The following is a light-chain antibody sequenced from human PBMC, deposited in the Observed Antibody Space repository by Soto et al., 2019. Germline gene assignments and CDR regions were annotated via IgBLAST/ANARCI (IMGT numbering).Light chain of an antibody. CDR1: QSISSY. Sequence: DIQVTQSPSSLSASVGYRVTITCRASQSISSYLNWYQQKPGKAPKLLIYAASNLQSGVPSRFSGSGSGTDFTLTISSLQPDDFATYYCQHYNSYSEAFGQGTKVDIK. V-gene: IGKV1-39*01. CDR2: AAS. J-gene: IGKJ1*01. CDR3: QHYNSYSEA.